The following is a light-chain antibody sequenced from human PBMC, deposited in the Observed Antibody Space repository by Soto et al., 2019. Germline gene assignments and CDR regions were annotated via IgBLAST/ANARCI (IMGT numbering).Light chain of an antibody. V-gene: IGKV1-33*01. Sequence: EIQMTQSPSSLSVSVGDRVTITCQASHDITNFLNWYQQKPGKAPKLLIYDVSKLETGVPSRFSGSGSGTDFTLTISSLQPEDIATYFCQQYDDLPITFGQGTRLEIK. CDR1: HDITNF. CDR2: DVS. CDR3: QQYDDLPIT. J-gene: IGKJ5*01.